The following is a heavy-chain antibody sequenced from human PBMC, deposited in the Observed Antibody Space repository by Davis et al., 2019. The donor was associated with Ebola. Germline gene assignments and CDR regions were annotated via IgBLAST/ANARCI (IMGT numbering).Heavy chain of an antibody. D-gene: IGHD1-1*01. Sequence: GESLKISCAASGISFSNYGMFWVRQAPGKVMEWVAVISPDGSDKNYADSGKGRFTISRDNSKNTLYLQMNSLRAEDTAVYYCAKEGGWNDHQAFDYWGQGTLVTVSS. CDR3: AKEGGWNDHQAFDY. J-gene: IGHJ4*02. CDR1: GISFSNYG. CDR2: ISPDGSDK. V-gene: IGHV3-30*18.